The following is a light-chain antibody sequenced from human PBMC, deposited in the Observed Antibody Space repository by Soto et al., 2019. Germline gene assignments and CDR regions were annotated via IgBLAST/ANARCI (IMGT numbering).Light chain of an antibody. J-gene: IGKJ2*01. CDR2: GAS. CDR3: QQSYSIPYT. V-gene: IGKV1-39*01. Sequence: DIQMTQSPSPLSASIGDRVTITCRASQSISQYLSWYQQKPGKAPRLLVYGASSLQSGVPSRFSGSGSGSDFTLTISPLQPEDFATYYCQQSYSIPYTFGQGTKLEIK. CDR1: QSISQY.